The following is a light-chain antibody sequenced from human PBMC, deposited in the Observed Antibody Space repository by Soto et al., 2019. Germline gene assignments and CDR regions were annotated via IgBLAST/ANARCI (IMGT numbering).Light chain of an antibody. CDR3: QQCNSYPWT. V-gene: IGKV1-5*01. CDR2: DAS. Sequence: DIQMTQSPSTLSASVGDRVTITCRASEKINKWLAWYQQKPEKAPKLLISDASSLESGVPSRFSGSGSGTEFTLTISSLQPDDFETYYCQQCNSYPWTFGQGTKVDIK. J-gene: IGKJ1*01. CDR1: EKINKW.